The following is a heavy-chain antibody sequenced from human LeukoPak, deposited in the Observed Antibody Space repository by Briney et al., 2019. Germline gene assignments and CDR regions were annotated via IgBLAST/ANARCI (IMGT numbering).Heavy chain of an antibody. CDR2: ISGSGDT. D-gene: IGHD6-13*01. CDR3: TKAIWYSSNLFDY. J-gene: IGHJ4*02. CDR1: GFTFSSYA. Sequence: PGGSLRLSCAASGFTFSSYAMSWVRQAPGKGLEWVSAISGSGDTYYANSVKGRFTISRDNSENTLCLQMNSLKAEDTAVYYCTKAIWYSSNLFDYWGQGTLVTVSS. V-gene: IGHV3-23*01.